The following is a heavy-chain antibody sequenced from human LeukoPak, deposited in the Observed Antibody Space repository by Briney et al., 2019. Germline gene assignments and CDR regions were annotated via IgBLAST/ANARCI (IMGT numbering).Heavy chain of an antibody. D-gene: IGHD3-22*01. J-gene: IGHJ1*01. CDR2: MNPNSGNT. CDR3: ARGPYYYDSSGYYYAEYFQH. CDR1: GYTFTSYD. Sequence: GASVKVSCKASGYTFTSYDINWVRQATGQGLEWMGWMNPNSGNTGYAQKFQGRVTITRNTSISTAYTELSSLRSEDTAVYYCARGPYYYDSSGYYYAEYFQHWGQGTLVTVSS. V-gene: IGHV1-8*03.